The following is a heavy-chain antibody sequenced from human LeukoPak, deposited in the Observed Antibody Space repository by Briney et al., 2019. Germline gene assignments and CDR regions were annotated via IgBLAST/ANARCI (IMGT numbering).Heavy chain of an antibody. CDR3: ARAAYDSSGYLTL. Sequence: PGGSLRLSCAASGFTFSSYGMHWVRQAPGKGLEWVAVIWYDGSNKYYADSVKGRFTISRDNSKNTLYLRMSSLRVEDTAVYYCARAAYDSSGYLTLWGQGTLVTVSS. CDR1: GFTFSSYG. CDR2: IWYDGSNK. J-gene: IGHJ4*02. D-gene: IGHD3-22*01. V-gene: IGHV3-33*01.